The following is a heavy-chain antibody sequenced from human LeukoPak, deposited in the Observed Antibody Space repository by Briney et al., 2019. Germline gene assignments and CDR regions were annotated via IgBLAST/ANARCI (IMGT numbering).Heavy chain of an antibody. Sequence: GGSLRLSCAASGFTFSSYAMNWVRQAPGKGLEWVSYISSSSSTIYYADSVKGRFTISRDNAKNSLYLQMNSLRAEDTAVYYCARDLGVGARDAFDIWGQGTMVTVSS. V-gene: IGHV3-48*01. D-gene: IGHD1-26*01. CDR2: ISSSSSTI. J-gene: IGHJ3*02. CDR3: ARDLGVGARDAFDI. CDR1: GFTFSSYA.